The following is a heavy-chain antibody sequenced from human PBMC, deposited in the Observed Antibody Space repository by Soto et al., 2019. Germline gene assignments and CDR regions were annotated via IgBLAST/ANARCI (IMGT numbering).Heavy chain of an antibody. Sequence: PSETLSLTCTVSGGSVSSGSYYWSWIRQPPGKGLEWIGYIYYSGSTNYNPSLKSRVTISVDTSKNQFSLKLSSVTAADTAVYYCARSEEVLPPYEYFQHWGQGTLVTVSS. V-gene: IGHV4-61*01. J-gene: IGHJ1*01. CDR1: GGSVSSGSYY. CDR2: IYYSGST. D-gene: IGHD2-2*01. CDR3: ARSEEVLPPYEYFQH.